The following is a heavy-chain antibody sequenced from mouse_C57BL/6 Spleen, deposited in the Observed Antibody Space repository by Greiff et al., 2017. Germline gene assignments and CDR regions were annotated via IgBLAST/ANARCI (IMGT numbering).Heavy chain of an antibody. CDR1: GFTFSDYG. CDR2: ISSGSSTI. CDR3: ARGWDGGY. V-gene: IGHV5-17*01. J-gene: IGHJ2*01. D-gene: IGHD4-1*01. Sequence: EVMLVESGGGLVKPGGSLKLSCAASGFTFSDYGMHWVRQAPEKGREWVAYISSGSSTIYYADTVKGRFTITRDNAHNTLFLQMTSLRSADTSMYYCARGWDGGYWGQGTTLTVSA.